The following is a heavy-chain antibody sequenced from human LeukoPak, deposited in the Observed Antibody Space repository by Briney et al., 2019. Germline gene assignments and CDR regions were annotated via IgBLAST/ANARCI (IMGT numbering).Heavy chain of an antibody. D-gene: IGHD3-22*01. CDR1: GFTFSSYA. CDR3: ARATYYYDSSGSHLGY. Sequence: PGRSLRLSCAASGFTFSSYAMHWVRQAPGKGLEWVAVISYDRSNKYYADSVKGRFTISRDNSKNTLYLQMNSLRAEDTAVYYCARATYYYDSSGSHLGYWGQGTLVTVSS. J-gene: IGHJ4*02. V-gene: IGHV3-30-3*01. CDR2: ISYDRSNK.